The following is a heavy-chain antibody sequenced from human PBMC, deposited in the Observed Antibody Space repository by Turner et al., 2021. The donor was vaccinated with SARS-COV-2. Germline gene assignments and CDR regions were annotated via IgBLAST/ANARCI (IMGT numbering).Heavy chain of an antibody. Sequence: QVQLVESGGGVVQPGRSLRLSCAASGFTFSTYAMHWVRQAPGKGLEWVAGISYDGSDKYDADSVKGRFTISRDNSKNTLYLQMNSLRAEDTAVYYCAREDYYDSSGSLDYWGQGTLVTVSS. J-gene: IGHJ4*02. CDR1: GFTFSTYA. CDR3: AREDYYDSSGSLDY. V-gene: IGHV3-30-3*01. CDR2: ISYDGSDK. D-gene: IGHD3-22*01.